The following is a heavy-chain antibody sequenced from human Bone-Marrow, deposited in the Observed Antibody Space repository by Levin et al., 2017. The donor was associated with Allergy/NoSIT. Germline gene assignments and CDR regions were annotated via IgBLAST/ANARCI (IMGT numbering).Heavy chain of an antibody. V-gene: IGHV1-2*02. CDR2: INPNSGGP. Sequence: ASVKVSCKTSGYTFTRYYIYWVRQAPGQGLEWMGWINPNSGGPKYAQKFQGRITVTRDTSSSTVYMELTNLRSDDTALYYCARTAPPYYFGSGRLRDYGMDVWGQGTTVTVSS. D-gene: IGHD3-10*01. CDR1: GYTFTRYY. CDR3: ARTAPPYYFGSGRLRDYGMDV. J-gene: IGHJ6*02.